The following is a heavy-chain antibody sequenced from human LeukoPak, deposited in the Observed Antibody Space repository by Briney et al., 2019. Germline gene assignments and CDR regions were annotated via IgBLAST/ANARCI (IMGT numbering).Heavy chain of an antibody. J-gene: IGHJ4*02. CDR1: GYTFIGHY. Sequence: ASVKVSGKASGYTFIGHYIHWVRQAPGQGLEWMGWINPSSGGANYAQKSQGRVTMTRGTSTSTAFMELSSLRSDDTAVYYCARAFNGYYFDFWGQGTQVTVSS. CDR3: ARAFNGYYFDF. CDR2: INPSSGGA. V-gene: IGHV1-2*02.